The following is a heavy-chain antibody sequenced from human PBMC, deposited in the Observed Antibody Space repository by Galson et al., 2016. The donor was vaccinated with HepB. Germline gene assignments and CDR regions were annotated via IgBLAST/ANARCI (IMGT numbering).Heavy chain of an antibody. V-gene: IGHV3-23*01. J-gene: IGHJ5*02. CDR2: IVPGGDTT. CDR1: GFTFSGSS. Sequence: SLRLSCAASGFTFSGSSMSWVRQAPGKGLEWVSAIVPGGDTTYYTDSVRARFIVSRDNSKNTPYLQMNSLRADDTAVYYCAKGGDYDAWGQGTLVIVSS. CDR3: AKGGDYDA. D-gene: IGHD2-21*02.